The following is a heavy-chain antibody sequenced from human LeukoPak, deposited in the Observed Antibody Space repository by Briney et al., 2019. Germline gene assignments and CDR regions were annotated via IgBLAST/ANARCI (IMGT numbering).Heavy chain of an antibody. J-gene: IGHJ6*02. V-gene: IGHV3-48*04. D-gene: IGHD2-2*01. Sequence: GGSLRLSCAASGFTFSSYSMNWVRQAPGKGLEWVSYISSSSSTIYYADSVKGRFTISRDNAKNSLYLQMNSLRAEDTAVYYCARDRRQYQLLFGRYYGMDVWGQGTTVTVSS. CDR2: ISSSSSTI. CDR3: ARDRRQYQLLFGRYYGMDV. CDR1: GFTFSSYS.